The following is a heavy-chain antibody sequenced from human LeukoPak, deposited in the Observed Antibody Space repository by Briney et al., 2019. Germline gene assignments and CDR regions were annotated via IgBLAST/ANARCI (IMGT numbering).Heavy chain of an antibody. Sequence: SETLSLTCTVSGYSISSGYYWGWIRQPPGKGLEWIGSIYHSGSTYYNPSLKSRVTISVDTSKNQFSLKLSSVTAADTAVYYCARVRVADFDYWGQGTLVTVSS. J-gene: IGHJ4*02. CDR1: GYSISSGYY. D-gene: IGHD2-15*01. CDR2: IYHSGST. CDR3: ARVRVADFDY. V-gene: IGHV4-38-2*02.